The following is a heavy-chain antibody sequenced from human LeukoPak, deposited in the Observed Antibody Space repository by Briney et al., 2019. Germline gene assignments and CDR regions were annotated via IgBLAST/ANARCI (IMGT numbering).Heavy chain of an antibody. CDR1: GFTFSSYS. V-gene: IGHV3-48*01. CDR2: ISSSSSTI. J-gene: IGHJ4*02. Sequence: GGSLRLSCAVSGFTFSSYSMNWVRQAPGKGLEWVSYISSSSSTIYYADSVKGRFTISRDKAKNSLYLQMNSLRAEDTAVYYCARALNGYDYWGQGTLVTVSS. CDR3: ARALNGYDY. D-gene: IGHD5-24*01.